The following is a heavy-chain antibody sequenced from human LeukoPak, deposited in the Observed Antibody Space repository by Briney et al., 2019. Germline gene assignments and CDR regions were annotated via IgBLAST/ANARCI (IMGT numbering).Heavy chain of an antibody. Sequence: SETLSLTCTVSGGSISSSSYNWGWIRQPPGKGLEWIGSIYYSGSTYYNPSLKSRVTISVDTSKNQFSLKLSSVTAADTAVYYCARLDYDFWSGYYPKLISWFDPWGQGTLVTVSS. V-gene: IGHV4-39*01. CDR3: ARLDYDFWSGYYPKLISWFDP. CDR1: GGSISSSSYN. J-gene: IGHJ5*02. CDR2: IYYSGST. D-gene: IGHD3-3*01.